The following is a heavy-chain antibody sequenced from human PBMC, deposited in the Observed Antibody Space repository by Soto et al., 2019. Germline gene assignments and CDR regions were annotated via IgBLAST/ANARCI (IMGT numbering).Heavy chain of an antibody. CDR2: INANSGTT. V-gene: IGHV1-46*01. CDR3: ARDRNVETSAWARDY. J-gene: IGHJ4*01. Sequence: QVQLVQSGAEVKKPGAAVEVSCKASGYTFTSHYVHWVRQAPGQGLEWMGLINANSGTTSYAQKFQGRVTMTRESSTSTVYIELSSLTFEYPAVYYCARDRNVETSAWARDYCGHVTLVTVSS. CDR1: GYTFTSHY. D-gene: IGHD6-19*01.